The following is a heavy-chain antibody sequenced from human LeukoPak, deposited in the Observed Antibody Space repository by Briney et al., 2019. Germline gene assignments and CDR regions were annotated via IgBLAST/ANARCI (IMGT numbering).Heavy chain of an antibody. CDR1: GGSFSGYY. J-gene: IGHJ3*02. CDR2: INHSGST. Sequence: SETLSLTCAVYGGSFSGYYWSWIRQPPGKGLEWVGEINHSGSTNYNPSLTGRVTISVDTSKNQFSLKLSSVTAADTAVYYCARGLYCSSTSCYNAFDSWGQGTMVTVSS. V-gene: IGHV4-34*01. D-gene: IGHD2-2*02. CDR3: ARGLYCSSTSCYNAFDS.